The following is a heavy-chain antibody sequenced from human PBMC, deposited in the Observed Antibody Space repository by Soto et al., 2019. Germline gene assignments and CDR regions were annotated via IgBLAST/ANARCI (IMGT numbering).Heavy chain of an antibody. V-gene: IGHV1-3*01. D-gene: IGHD6-13*01. CDR1: GDTFTSYG. J-gene: IGHJ5*02. CDR3: VRTHVSATGIDWFDP. CDR2: INAANGDT. Sequence: ASVKGSCKASGDTFTSYGIQWVGQAPGQRLELMGWINAANGDTKYSPKFQGRVTITRDTSASTAYMELSSLRSEDTAVYYCVRTHVSATGIDWFDPWGQGTLVTVYS.